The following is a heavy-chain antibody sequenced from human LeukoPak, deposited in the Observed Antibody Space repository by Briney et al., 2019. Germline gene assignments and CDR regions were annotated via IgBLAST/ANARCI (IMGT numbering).Heavy chain of an antibody. CDR2: INHSGST. CDR3: ARHPGYYGSGSYRVYYYYMDV. J-gene: IGHJ6*03. CDR1: GGSFSGYY. Sequence: SETLSLTCAVYGGSFSGYYWSWIRQPPGKGLEWIGEINHSGSTNYNPSLKSRVTISVDTSKNQFSLKLSSVTAADTAVYYCARHPGYYGSGSYRVYYYYMDVWGKGTTVTISS. D-gene: IGHD3-10*01. V-gene: IGHV4-34*01.